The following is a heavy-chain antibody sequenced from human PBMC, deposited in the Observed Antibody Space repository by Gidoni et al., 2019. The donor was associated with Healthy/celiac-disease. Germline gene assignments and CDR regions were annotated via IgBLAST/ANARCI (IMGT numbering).Heavy chain of an antibody. D-gene: IGHD4-17*01. CDR3: ARSGRTVTTADY. J-gene: IGHJ4*02. Sequence: QVQLQQWRAGLLKPSETLSLTCAVYGGSFSGYYWSWIRQPPGKGLEWIGEINHSGSTNYNPSLKSRVTISVDTSKNQFSLKLSSVTAADTAVYYCARSGRTVTTADYWGQGTLVTVSS. V-gene: IGHV4-34*01. CDR2: INHSGST. CDR1: GGSFSGYY.